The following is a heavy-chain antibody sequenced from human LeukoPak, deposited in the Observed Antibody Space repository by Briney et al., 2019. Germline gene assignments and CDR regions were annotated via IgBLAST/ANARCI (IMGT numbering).Heavy chain of an antibody. CDR1: GGSISSGGYS. J-gene: IGHJ4*02. Sequence: SETLSLTCAVSGGSISSGGYSWSWIRQPPGKGLEWIGYIYHSGSTYYNPSLKSRVTISVDRSKNQSSLKLSSVTAADTAVYYCARGDSSGYYRYFDYWGQGTLVTVSS. CDR2: IYHSGST. CDR3: ARGDSSGYYRYFDY. V-gene: IGHV4-30-2*01. D-gene: IGHD3-22*01.